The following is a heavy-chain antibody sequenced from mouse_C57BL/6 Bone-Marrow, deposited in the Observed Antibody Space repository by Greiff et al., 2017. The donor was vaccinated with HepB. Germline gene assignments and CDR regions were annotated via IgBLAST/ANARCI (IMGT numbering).Heavy chain of an antibody. J-gene: IGHJ4*01. Sequence: VKLMESGPGLVQPSQRLSITCTVSGFSLTSYGVHWVRQSPGKGLEWLGVIWRGGSTDYNAAFMSRLSITKDNSKSQVFFKMNSLQADDTAIYYCAKKGFYYEYDGGPYYAMDYWGQGTSVTVSS. CDR1: GFSLTSYG. CDR2: IWRGGST. CDR3: AKKGFYYEYDGGPYYAMDY. V-gene: IGHV2-5*01. D-gene: IGHD2-4*01.